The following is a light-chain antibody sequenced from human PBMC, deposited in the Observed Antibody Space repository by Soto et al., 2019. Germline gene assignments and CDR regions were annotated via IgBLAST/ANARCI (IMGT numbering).Light chain of an antibody. CDR3: QQYNSYPLT. CDR1: QSISSL. Sequence: DIQITQSPSTLSASVGDRVIITCRASQSISSLLAWYQQKPGRAPTLLIYKASTLESGVPSRFSGSGSGTEFSLTISSLQPDDFATYYCQQYNSYPLTFGQGTRLEIK. V-gene: IGKV1-5*03. J-gene: IGKJ5*01. CDR2: KAS.